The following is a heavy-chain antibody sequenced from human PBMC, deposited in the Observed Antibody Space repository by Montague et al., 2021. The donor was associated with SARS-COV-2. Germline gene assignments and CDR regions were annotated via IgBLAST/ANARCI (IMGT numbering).Heavy chain of an antibody. V-gene: IGHV4-39*01. CDR1: GASIRNSDYS. CDR2: IYNGGST. J-gene: IGHJ4*02. D-gene: IGHD1-14*01. CDR3: ATRTRYPQNDFGF. Sequence: SETLSLTCTVSGASIRNSDYSWGWVRQPPGNGLEWIGNIYNGGSTFYNPSLKSRVTIFVDTSKNQFSLKLSFVTAADTAVYYCATRTRYPQNDFGFWGQGTLVTVSS.